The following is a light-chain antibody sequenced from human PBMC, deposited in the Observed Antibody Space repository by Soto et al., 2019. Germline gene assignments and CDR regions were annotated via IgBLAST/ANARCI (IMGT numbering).Light chain of an antibody. CDR2: GAS. CDR1: QSVSSSY. Sequence: EIVLTQSPGTLSLPPGERATLSFMASQSVSSSYLAWYQQKPGQAPRLLIYGASSRATGIPGRFSASGSGTDFTLTITPLEPEDFAVYFCQQYANSPITFGQGTRLEI. V-gene: IGKV3-20*01. J-gene: IGKJ5*01. CDR3: QQYANSPIT.